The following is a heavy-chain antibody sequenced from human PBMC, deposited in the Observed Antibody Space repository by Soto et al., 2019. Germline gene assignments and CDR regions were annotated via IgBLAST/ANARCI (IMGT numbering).Heavy chain of an antibody. CDR2: IYYSGST. CDR3: VRFLGVGLIGSYYGGGYYFDY. CDR1: GGSISSYY. J-gene: IGHJ4*02. Sequence: PSETLSLTCTVSGGSISSYYWSWIRQPPGKGLEWIGYIYYSGSTNYNPSLKSRVTISVDTSKNQFSLQLSPVTAADTAVYFCVRFLGVGLIGSYYGGGYYFDYWGQGTLVTVSS. D-gene: IGHD1-26*01. V-gene: IGHV4-59*01.